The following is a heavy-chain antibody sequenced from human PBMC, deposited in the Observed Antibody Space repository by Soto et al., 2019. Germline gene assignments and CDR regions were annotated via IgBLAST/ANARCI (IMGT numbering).Heavy chain of an antibody. V-gene: IGHV4-59*08. J-gene: IGHJ4*02. CDR2: FYYSGST. CDR3: ARGYDILTGYYTYFDY. D-gene: IGHD3-9*01. Sequence: QVQLQESGPGLVKPSETLSLTCTVSGGSISSYYWSWIRQPPGKGLEWIGYFYYSGSTNYNPSLKSRVTISVDTSKNQFSLKLSSVTAADTAVYYCARGYDILTGYYTYFDYWGQGTLVTVSS. CDR1: GGSISSYY.